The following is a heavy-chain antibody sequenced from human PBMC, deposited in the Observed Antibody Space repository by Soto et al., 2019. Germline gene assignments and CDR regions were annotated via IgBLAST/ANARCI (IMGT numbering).Heavy chain of an antibody. Sequence: SETLSVTCTVAGGSISSYDWSWIRPPPGKGLEWIGYIYYNGSTNYNPSLKSRVTISVDTSKNQFSLKLSSVTAADTAVYYCARTYYDFWSGYWRWFDPWGQGTLVTVSS. D-gene: IGHD3-3*01. CDR2: IYYNGST. V-gene: IGHV4-59*01. CDR1: GGSISSYD. J-gene: IGHJ5*02. CDR3: ARTYYDFWSGYWRWFDP.